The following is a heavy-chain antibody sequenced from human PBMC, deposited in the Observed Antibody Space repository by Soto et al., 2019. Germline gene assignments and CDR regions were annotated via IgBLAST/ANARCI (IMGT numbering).Heavy chain of an antibody. CDR1: SGSISSSNW. CDR3: ARVYPYYYYMDV. J-gene: IGHJ6*03. Sequence: SETLSLTCAVSSGSISSSNWWSWVRQPPGKGLEWIGEIYHSGSTNYNPSLKSRVTISVDKSKNQFSLKLNSVTAADTAVFYCARVYPYYYYMDVWGKGTTVTVSS. V-gene: IGHV4-4*02. CDR2: IYHSGST.